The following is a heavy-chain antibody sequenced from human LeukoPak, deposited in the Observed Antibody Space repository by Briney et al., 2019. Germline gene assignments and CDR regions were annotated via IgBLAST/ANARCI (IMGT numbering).Heavy chain of an antibody. Sequence: SVKVSCKASGYTFTSYGISWVRQAPGQGLEWMGGIIPIFGTANYAQKFQGRVTITADESTSTAYMELSSLRSEDTAVYYCARSLPSSRPNYYYYYMDVWGKGTTVTISS. J-gene: IGHJ6*03. CDR1: GYTFTSYG. CDR3: ARSLPSSRPNYYYYYMDV. D-gene: IGHD1-26*01. V-gene: IGHV1-69*13. CDR2: IIPIFGTA.